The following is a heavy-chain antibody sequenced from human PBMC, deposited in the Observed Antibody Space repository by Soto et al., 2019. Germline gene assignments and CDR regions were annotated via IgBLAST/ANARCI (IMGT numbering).Heavy chain of an antibody. Sequence: QVQLQESGPGLVKPSQTLSLTCTVSGGSISGGGCYWSWIRQHPGKALEWMGYIYYRGSTYYNPSLKRRVTISVDPSKSQFSLKLSSVTAADTAVYYCAGGIVGAMYYFDYWGQGTLVTVPS. CDR2: IYYRGST. CDR1: GGSISGGGCY. D-gene: IGHD1-26*01. CDR3: AGGIVGAMYYFDY. J-gene: IGHJ4*02. V-gene: IGHV4-31*03.